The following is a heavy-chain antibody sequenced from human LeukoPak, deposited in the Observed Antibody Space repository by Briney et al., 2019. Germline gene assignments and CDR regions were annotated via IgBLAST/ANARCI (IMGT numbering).Heavy chain of an antibody. Sequence: PGGSLRLSCAASGFSFSSYTLSWVRQAPGKGLEWVSSISSGSGHIYYADSVRGRFTISRDNAENSLYLQMNSLRAEDTAVYYCARGGSGATKDDAFDIWGQGTMVTVSS. V-gene: IGHV3-21*01. CDR1: GFSFSSYT. CDR2: ISSGSGHI. D-gene: IGHD3-10*01. J-gene: IGHJ3*02. CDR3: ARGGSGATKDDAFDI.